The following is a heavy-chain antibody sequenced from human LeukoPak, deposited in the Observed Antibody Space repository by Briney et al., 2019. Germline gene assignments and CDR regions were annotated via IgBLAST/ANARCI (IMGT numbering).Heavy chain of an antibody. CDR1: GWSFSNYY. J-gene: IGHJ3*02. D-gene: IGHD6-13*01. V-gene: IGHV4-59*08. CDR3: ARSGGYSSPEGI. Sequence: SETLSLTCAVYGWSFSNYYWSWIRQPPGKGLEWIGYIYYSGSTNYNPSLKSRVTISVDTSKNQFSLKLSSVTAADTAVYYCARSGGYSSPEGIWGQGTMVTVSS. CDR2: IYYSGST.